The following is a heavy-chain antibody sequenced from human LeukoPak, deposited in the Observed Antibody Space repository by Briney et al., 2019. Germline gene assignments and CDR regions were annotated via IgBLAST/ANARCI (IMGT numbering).Heavy chain of an antibody. J-gene: IGHJ3*02. CDR1: GFDFSTYR. Sequence: PGGSLRLSCAASGFDFSTYRMHWVRQAPGKGLEWVANIKEDGSEKNSADSVKGRFTISRDNAKTSVYLQMNSLRAEDTAVYYCSRGANWVDFDTWGQGTMVTVSS. CDR3: SRGANWVDFDT. V-gene: IGHV3-7*04. CDR2: IKEDGSEK. D-gene: IGHD2-15*01.